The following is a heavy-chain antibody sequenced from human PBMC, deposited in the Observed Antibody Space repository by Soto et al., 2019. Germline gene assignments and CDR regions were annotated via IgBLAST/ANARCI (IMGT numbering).Heavy chain of an antibody. Sequence: PGGSLRLSCAASGFTFSSYSMYWVRQAPGKGLEWVSYISSSSSTIYYADSVKGRFTISRDNAKNSLYLQMNSLRAEDTAVYYCAVVPAANGHYGMDVWGQGTTVTVSS. D-gene: IGHD2-2*01. V-gene: IGHV3-48*01. CDR1: GFTFSSYS. CDR2: ISSSSSTI. CDR3: AVVPAANGHYGMDV. J-gene: IGHJ6*02.